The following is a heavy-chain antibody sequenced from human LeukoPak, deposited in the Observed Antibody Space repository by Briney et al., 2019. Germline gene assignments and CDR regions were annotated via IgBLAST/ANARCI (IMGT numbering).Heavy chain of an antibody. Sequence: GGSLRLSCAASGFTFSSYAMSWVRQAPGKGLEWVSAISGSGGSTYYADSVKGRFTISRDNSKDTLYLQMNSLRAEDTAVYYCAKDGYSSGWYYGMDVWGQGTTVTVSS. CDR3: AKDGYSSGWYYGMDV. CDR1: GFTFSSYA. D-gene: IGHD6-19*01. CDR2: ISGSGGST. J-gene: IGHJ6*02. V-gene: IGHV3-23*01.